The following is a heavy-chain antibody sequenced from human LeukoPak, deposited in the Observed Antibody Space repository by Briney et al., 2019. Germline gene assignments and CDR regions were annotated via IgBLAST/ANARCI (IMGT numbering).Heavy chain of an antibody. Sequence: GGSLRLSCAASGFAFSNFAMSWVRQAPGKGLEWVSAMSGSGYYTYYVESVKGRFTTSRDNSKNTLYLHMNSLRADDTAVYYCAKMEGQRLYDYCMDVWGRGTTVTVSS. CDR2: MSGSGYYT. D-gene: IGHD3-3*01. J-gene: IGHJ6*03. V-gene: IGHV3-23*01. CDR3: AKMEGQRLYDYCMDV. CDR1: GFAFSNFA.